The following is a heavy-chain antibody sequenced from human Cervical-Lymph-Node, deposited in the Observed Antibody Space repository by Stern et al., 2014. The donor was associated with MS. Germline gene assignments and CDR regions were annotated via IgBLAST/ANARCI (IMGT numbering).Heavy chain of an antibody. CDR1: GYTFTDYY. CDR3: ARGLGATAFDF. Sequence: QVQLVESAAEVKKPGASVKVSCKSFGYTFTDYYFHWVRQAPGQGLEWMGRIYPKSCDSISAPKFQGRVIMTRDTSIRTLYLELNRLRPDDTAVYYCARGLGATAFDFWGQGTLVTVSS. J-gene: IGHJ4*02. CDR2: IYPKSCDS. D-gene: IGHD1-26*01. V-gene: IGHV1-2*06.